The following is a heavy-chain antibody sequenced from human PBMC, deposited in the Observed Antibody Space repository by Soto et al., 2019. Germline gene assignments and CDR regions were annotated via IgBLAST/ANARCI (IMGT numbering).Heavy chain of an antibody. Sequence: ASVKVSCKASGYTFTSYGFSWVRQAPGQGLEWMGWISAYNGNTNYAQKLQGRVTMTTDTSTSTAYMELRSLRSDGTAVYYCARDDIVVVTAIPTPEYYYGMDVWGQGTTVTVSS. V-gene: IGHV1-18*04. CDR3: ARDDIVVVTAIPTPEYYYGMDV. J-gene: IGHJ6*02. D-gene: IGHD2-21*02. CDR2: ISAYNGNT. CDR1: GYTFTSYG.